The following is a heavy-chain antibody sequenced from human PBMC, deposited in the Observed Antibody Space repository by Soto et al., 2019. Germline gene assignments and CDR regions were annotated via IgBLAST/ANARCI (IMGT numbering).Heavy chain of an antibody. Sequence: GGSLRLSCAASGFTFSSYAMSWVRQAPGKGLEWVSAISGSGGSTYYADSVKGRFTISRDNSKNTLYLQMNSLRAEDTAVYYCAKDSTAPPIGGGDGYNFGAVYWGQGTLVTVSS. D-gene: IGHD3-16*01. CDR1: GFTFSSYA. CDR3: AKDSTAPPIGGGDGYNFGAVY. J-gene: IGHJ4*02. CDR2: ISGSGGST. V-gene: IGHV3-23*01.